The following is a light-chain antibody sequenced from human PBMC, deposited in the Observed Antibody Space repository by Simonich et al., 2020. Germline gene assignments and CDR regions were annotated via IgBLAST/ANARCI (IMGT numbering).Light chain of an antibody. V-gene: IGKV4-1*01. J-gene: IGKJ1*01. CDR2: WAS. CDR3: QQYYSTPWT. CDR1: QSVLYSSNNKNY. Sequence: DIVMTQSPDSLAVSLGERATINCKSSQSVLYSSNNKNYLAWYQQKPGQPPKLHIYWASTRESGVPDRFSGSGSGTDFTLNISSLQAEDVAVYYCQQYYSTPWTFGQGTKVEIK.